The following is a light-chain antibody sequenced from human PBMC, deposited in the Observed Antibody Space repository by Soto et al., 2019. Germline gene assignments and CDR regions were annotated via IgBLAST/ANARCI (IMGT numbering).Light chain of an antibody. Sequence: DIQVTQSPSSLSASAGVRVTITCRASQSISYFLNWYQQKPGKAPKLLIYAASSLQSGVPSRFNGSGSGTDFTLTISSLQPEDFATYYCQQSYSIPRAFGGGTKVDI. V-gene: IGKV1-39*01. CDR2: AAS. J-gene: IGKJ4*01. CDR1: QSISYF. CDR3: QQSYSIPRA.